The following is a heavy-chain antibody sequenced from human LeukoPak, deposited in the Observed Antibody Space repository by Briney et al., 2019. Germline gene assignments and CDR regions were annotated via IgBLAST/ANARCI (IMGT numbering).Heavy chain of an antibody. Sequence: GGSLRLSCAASGFTFSSYGMHWVRQAPGKGLEWVAFIRYDGSNKYYADSVKGRFTISRDNSKNTLYLQMNSLRAEDTAVYYCARVPMLDYYYYMDVWGKGTTVTVSS. J-gene: IGHJ6*03. CDR3: ARVPMLDYYYYMDV. D-gene: IGHD3-10*02. CDR2: IRYDGSNK. CDR1: GFTFSSYG. V-gene: IGHV3-30*02.